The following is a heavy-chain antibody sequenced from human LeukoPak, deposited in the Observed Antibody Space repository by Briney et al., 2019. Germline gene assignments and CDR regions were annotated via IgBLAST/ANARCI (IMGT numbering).Heavy chain of an antibody. D-gene: IGHD3-22*01. CDR3: ASAPYDSSPGFRY. CDR2: IYYSGST. V-gene: IGHV4-59*08. Sequence: IGYIYYSGSTNYNPSLKSRVTISVDTSKNQFSLKLSSVTAADTAVYYCASAPYDSSPGFRYWGQGTLVTVSS. J-gene: IGHJ4*02.